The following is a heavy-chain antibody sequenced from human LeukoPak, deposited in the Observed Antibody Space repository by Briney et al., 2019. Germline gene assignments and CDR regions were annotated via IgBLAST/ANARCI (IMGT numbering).Heavy chain of an antibody. CDR2: IHSIGGT. J-gene: IGHJ4*02. CDR3: ASVEVVPASTGGDY. Sequence: NPSETLSLTCTVSGGSISDYYWTWIRQPPEKGLEWIGYIHSIGGTNYNPSLKSRVTISVDTSKNQFSLKLSSVTAADTAVYYCASVEVVPASTGGDYWGQGALVTVSS. V-gene: IGHV4-59*01. D-gene: IGHD2-2*01. CDR1: GGSISDYY.